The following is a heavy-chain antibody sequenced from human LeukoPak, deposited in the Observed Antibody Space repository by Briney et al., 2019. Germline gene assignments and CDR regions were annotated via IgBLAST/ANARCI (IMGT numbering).Heavy chain of an antibody. J-gene: IGHJ1*01. V-gene: IGHV1-46*01. D-gene: IGHD2-21*02. Sequence: ASVKVSCKASANTLINYYIHWVRQAPGQGLEWMGIINPTGDNTNYAQKFQGRVTLTRDTSTSTVYMELSSLTSDDTAVYYCARPPDCGGDCYKYLQQWGQGTLVIVSS. CDR1: ANTLINYY. CDR2: INPTGDNT. CDR3: ARPPDCGGDCYKYLQQ.